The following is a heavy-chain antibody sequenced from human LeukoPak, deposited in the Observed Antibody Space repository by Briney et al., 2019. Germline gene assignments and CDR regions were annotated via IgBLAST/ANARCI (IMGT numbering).Heavy chain of an antibody. J-gene: IGHJ1*01. CDR1: GYTFTSYG. D-gene: IGHD4-17*01. CDR3: ARDPKDKYYGDYLEYFQH. Sequence: ASVKVSCKASGYTFTSYGISWVRQAPGQGLEWMGWISAYNGNTNYAQKLQGRVTMTTDTSTSTAYMELRSLRSDDTAVYYCARDPKDKYYGDYLEYFQHWGQGTLVTVSS. V-gene: IGHV1-18*01. CDR2: ISAYNGNT.